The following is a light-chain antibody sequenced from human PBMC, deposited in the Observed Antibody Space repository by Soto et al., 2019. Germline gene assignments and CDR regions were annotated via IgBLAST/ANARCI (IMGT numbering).Light chain of an antibody. J-gene: IGKJ1*01. V-gene: IGKV3-15*01. CDR2: GAS. CDR3: QQYNNWPPWT. Sequence: EIVMTQSPATLSVSPGERATLSCRASQSVSSNLAWYQQKPGQAPRLLIYGASTRATGIPARFSGGGSGTDFTPTISRLQSEDFAVYYCQQYNNWPPWTFGQGTKVQIK. CDR1: QSVSSN.